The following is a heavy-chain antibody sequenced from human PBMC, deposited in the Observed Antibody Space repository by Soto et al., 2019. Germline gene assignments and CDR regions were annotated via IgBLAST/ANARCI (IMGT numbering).Heavy chain of an antibody. CDR3: AKDKYGSGPYYYYMDV. V-gene: IGHV3-9*01. J-gene: IGHJ6*03. CDR2: ISWNSGSI. Sequence: GGSLRLSCAASGFTFDDYAMHWVRQAPGKGLEWVSGISWNSGSIGYADSVKGRFTISRDNAKNSLYLQMNSLRAEDTALYYCAKDKYGSGPYYYYMDVWGKGTTVTVSS. D-gene: IGHD3-10*01. CDR1: GFTFDDYA.